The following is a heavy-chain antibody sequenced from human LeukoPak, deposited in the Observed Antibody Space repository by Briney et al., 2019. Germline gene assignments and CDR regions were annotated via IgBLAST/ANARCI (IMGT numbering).Heavy chain of an antibody. CDR3: ARHVGRATTGDYFDC. J-gene: IGHJ4*02. Sequence: SQTLSLTCTVSGGPIITGGYYWSWIRQHPGKGLEWIGYTYYSGSTYYNPSLKSRLTISVDTSQKQFSLKLSSVSAADTAVYYCARHVGRATTGDYFDCWGRGILVTVSS. V-gene: IGHV4-31*03. CDR1: GGPIITGGYY. D-gene: IGHD4-17*01. CDR2: TYYSGST.